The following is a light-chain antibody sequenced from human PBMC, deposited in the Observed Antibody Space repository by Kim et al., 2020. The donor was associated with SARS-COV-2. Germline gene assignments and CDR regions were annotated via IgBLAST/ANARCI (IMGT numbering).Light chain of an antibody. CDR1: QSIGSW. J-gene: IGKJ1*01. CDR2: ETS. Sequence: DIQMTQSPSTLSASLEDRVTITCRASQSIGSWLAWYQQKPGKAPKLLIYETSRLQSGVPSRFSGSGSGTEFTLTISSLQPDDFATYYCLQYNTYSRTFGQGTKLEI. V-gene: IGKV1-5*03. CDR3: LQYNTYSRT.